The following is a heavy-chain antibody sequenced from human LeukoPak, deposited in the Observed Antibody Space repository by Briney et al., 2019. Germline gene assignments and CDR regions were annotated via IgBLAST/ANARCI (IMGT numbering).Heavy chain of an antibody. CDR1: GFTFSNAW. D-gene: IGHD3-16*02. CDR3: TTMNFNYDYVWGSYRSPSGYAFDI. CDR2: IKSKTDGGTT. J-gene: IGHJ3*02. Sequence: PGGSLRLSCAASGFTFSNAWMSWVRQAPGKGLEWVGRIKSKTDGGTTDYAAPAKGRFTISRDDSKNTLYLQMNSLKTEDTAVYYCTTMNFNYDYVWGSYRSPSGYAFDIWGQGTMVTVSS. V-gene: IGHV3-15*01.